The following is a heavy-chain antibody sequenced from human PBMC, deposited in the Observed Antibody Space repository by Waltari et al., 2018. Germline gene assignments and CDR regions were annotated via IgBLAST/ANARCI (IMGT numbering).Heavy chain of an antibody. Sequence: QVQLVQSGAEVKKPGASVKVSCKASGYTFTSYAMHWVRQAPGQMLEWMGWINAGNGNTKYSQKFQGRVTITRDTSASTAYMELSSLRSEDTAVYYCARVEGGGDTYWYFDLWGRGTLVTVSS. V-gene: IGHV1-3*01. D-gene: IGHD2-21*02. CDR1: GYTFTSYA. CDR3: ARVEGGGDTYWYFDL. J-gene: IGHJ2*01. CDR2: INAGNGNT.